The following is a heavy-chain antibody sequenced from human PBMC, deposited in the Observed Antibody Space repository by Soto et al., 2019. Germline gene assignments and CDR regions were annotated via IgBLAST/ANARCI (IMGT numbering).Heavy chain of an antibody. D-gene: IGHD5-12*01. CDR2: IWYDGSNK. J-gene: IGHJ4*02. CDR1: GFTFSSYG. CDR3: ARVSSSGYDRGPLDY. Sequence: QVQLVESGGGVVQPGRSLRLSCAASGFTFSSYGMHWVRQAPGKGLEWVAVIWYDGSNKYYADSVKGRFTISRDNSKNTLYLQMNSLRAEDTAVYYCARVSSSGYDRGPLDYWGQGTLVTVSS. V-gene: IGHV3-33*01.